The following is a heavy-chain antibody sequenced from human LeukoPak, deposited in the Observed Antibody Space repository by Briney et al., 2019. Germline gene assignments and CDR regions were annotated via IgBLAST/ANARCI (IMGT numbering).Heavy chain of an antibody. CDR2: TWNDGGNK. J-gene: IGHJ4*02. CDR3: ARDRYTSGWYRGIDY. Sequence: GGSLRLSCAASGFSFSSYGMHWVRQARGKGLEWLAHTWNDGGNKYYADSVKGRFAISRDNSKNTLYLQMNSLRAEDTAVYYCARDRYTSGWYRGIDYWGQGALVTVSS. D-gene: IGHD6-19*01. CDR1: GFSFSSYG. V-gene: IGHV3-33*01.